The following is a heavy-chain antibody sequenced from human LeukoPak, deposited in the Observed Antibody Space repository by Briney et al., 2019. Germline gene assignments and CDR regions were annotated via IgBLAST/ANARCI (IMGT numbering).Heavy chain of an antibody. CDR2: IKHDGSEK. CDR1: GFTFSSFW. D-gene: IGHD2-21*01. CDR3: ATDPVVAN. J-gene: IGHJ4*02. V-gene: IGHV3-7*01. Sequence: PGGSLRLSCAASGFTFSSFWMTWVRQAPGKGLEWVANIKHDGSEKYYVDSVKGRFTISRDNAKNSLYLQMNSLRAEDTAVYHCATDPVVANWGQGTLVTVSS.